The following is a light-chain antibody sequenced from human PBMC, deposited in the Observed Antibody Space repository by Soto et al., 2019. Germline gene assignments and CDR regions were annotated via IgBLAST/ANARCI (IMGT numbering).Light chain of an antibody. J-gene: IGKJ1*01. CDR1: QSVRSN. Sequence: EIVITQSPATLSVSTGDRATLSCRASQSVRSNLAWYHQRPGQAPRLLIYAASARATGIPARFSGSGSGTEFTLTISGLQSEDFGLYYCQQYNNWQTFGQGTKVDI. CDR2: AAS. CDR3: QQYNNWQT. V-gene: IGKV3-15*01.